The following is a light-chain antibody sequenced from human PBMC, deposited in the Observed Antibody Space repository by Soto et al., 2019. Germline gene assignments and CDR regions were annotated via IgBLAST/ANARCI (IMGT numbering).Light chain of an antibody. Sequence: DIQMTQSPSTLSASVGDRVTITCRASQSISSWLAWYQQKPGKATKLLIYKASSLESGVPSRLSGSGSGTEFTLTISSLQPDDFATYYCQQYNSYPYTFVRGTK. J-gene: IGKJ2*01. V-gene: IGKV1-5*03. CDR1: QSISSW. CDR2: KAS. CDR3: QQYNSYPYT.